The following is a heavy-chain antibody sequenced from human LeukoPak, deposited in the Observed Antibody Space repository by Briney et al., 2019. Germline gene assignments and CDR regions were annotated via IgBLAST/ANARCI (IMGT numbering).Heavy chain of an antibody. V-gene: IGHV3-21*04. CDR3: ASTGDSIAFDI. CDR1: GFTFRSYG. D-gene: IGHD7-27*01. J-gene: IGHJ3*02. CDR2: ISGSGGAI. Sequence: KTGGSLRLSCTASGFTFRSYGMSWVRQAPGKGLEWVSSISGSGGAIYYADSVKGRFTISRDNAKNSLYLQMNSLRAEDTAVYYCASTGDSIAFDIWGQGTMVTVSS.